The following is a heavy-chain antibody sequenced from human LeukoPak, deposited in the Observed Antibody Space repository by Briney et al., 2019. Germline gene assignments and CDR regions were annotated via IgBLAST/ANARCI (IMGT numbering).Heavy chain of an antibody. Sequence: GGSLRLPCSASGFTFSSYAMHWVRQAPGKGLEYVSAISSNGGSTYYADSVKGRFTISRDNSKNTLYLQMSSLRAEDTAVYYCVKGGVPAAMSYYYYGMDVWGKGTTVTVSS. D-gene: IGHD2-2*01. CDR1: GFTFSSYA. V-gene: IGHV3-64D*06. CDR2: ISSNGGST. CDR3: VKGGVPAAMSYYYYGMDV. J-gene: IGHJ6*04.